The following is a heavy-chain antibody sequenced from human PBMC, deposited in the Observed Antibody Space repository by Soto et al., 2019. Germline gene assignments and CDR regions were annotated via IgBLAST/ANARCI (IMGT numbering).Heavy chain of an antibody. CDR2: IKSKTDGGTT. V-gene: IGHV3-15*01. CDR1: GFTFSNAC. Sequence: PGGSLRLSCAASGFTFSNACMSWVRQAPGKGLEWVGRIKSKTDGGTTDYAAPVKGRFTISRDDSKNTLYLQMNSLKTEDTAVYYCTTQPQYSYGYGYWGQGTLVTVSS. CDR3: TTQPQYSYGYGY. J-gene: IGHJ4*02. D-gene: IGHD5-18*01.